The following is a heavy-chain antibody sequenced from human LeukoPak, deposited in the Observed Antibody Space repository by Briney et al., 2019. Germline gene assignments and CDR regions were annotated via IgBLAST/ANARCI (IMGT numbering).Heavy chain of an antibody. Sequence: ASVKVSCKASGYTFTGYYMHWVRQAPGQGLEWMGWINPNSGGTNYAQKFQGRVTMTRDTSISTAYMELSRLRSNDTAVYYCARGYYDSSDYEYFQHWGQGTLVTVSS. D-gene: IGHD3-22*01. CDR2: INPNSGGT. J-gene: IGHJ1*01. V-gene: IGHV1-2*02. CDR1: GYTFTGYY. CDR3: ARGYYDSSDYEYFQH.